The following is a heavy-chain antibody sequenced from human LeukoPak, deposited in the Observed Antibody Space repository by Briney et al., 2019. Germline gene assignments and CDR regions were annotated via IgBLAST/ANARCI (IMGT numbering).Heavy chain of an antibody. CDR3: AVYGDLDAFDI. V-gene: IGHV3-74*01. Sequence: GGSLRLSCAASGLTFSSHWMHWVRQAPGKGLVWVSRITNDGSSTTYADSVKGRFTISRDNAKNMLYLQVNSLRAEDTAVYYCAVYGDLDAFDIWGQGTMVTVSS. CDR1: GLTFSSHW. J-gene: IGHJ3*02. D-gene: IGHD4-17*01. CDR2: ITNDGSST.